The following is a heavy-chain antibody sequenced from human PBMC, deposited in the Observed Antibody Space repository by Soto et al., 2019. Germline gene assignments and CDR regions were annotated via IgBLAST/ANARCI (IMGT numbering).Heavy chain of an antibody. V-gene: IGHV3-23*01. CDR3: ANPAPYSSGWYDH. CDR1: GFTVSSYA. Sequence: GGSLSLSSRAPGFTVSSYAMSWARQVAGKGIDWFSASSGSCGSTYYAVFVKGRFTISRDNSKNSLYLQINSLIAVDTAVYYCANPAPYSSGWYDHWRQGTLVTVSS. D-gene: IGHD6-19*01. J-gene: IGHJ5*02. CDR2: SSGSCGST.